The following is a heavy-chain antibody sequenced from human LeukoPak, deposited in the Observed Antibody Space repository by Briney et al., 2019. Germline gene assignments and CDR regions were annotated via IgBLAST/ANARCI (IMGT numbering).Heavy chain of an antibody. Sequence: HAGGSLRLSCAASGFTFSSYWMSWVRQAPGKGLEWGANIKLDGSEKYYVDSVKGRFTISKDNAKNSLYLPMNSLRAEDTAVYYCARSQNYYDSSGYYYYFDYWGQGTLVTVSS. CDR2: IKLDGSEK. D-gene: IGHD3-22*01. J-gene: IGHJ4*02. V-gene: IGHV3-7*01. CDR3: ARSQNYYDSSGYYYYFDY. CDR1: GFTFSSYW.